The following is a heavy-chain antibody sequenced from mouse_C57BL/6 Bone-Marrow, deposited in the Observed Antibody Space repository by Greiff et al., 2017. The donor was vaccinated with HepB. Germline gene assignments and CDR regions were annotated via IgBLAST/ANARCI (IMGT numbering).Heavy chain of an antibody. CDR2: ISNGGGST. CDR3: ARQYGSSFFDY. CDR1: GFTFSDYY. V-gene: IGHV5-12*01. J-gene: IGHJ2*01. D-gene: IGHD1-1*01. Sequence: VESGGGLVQPGGSLKLSCAASGFTFSDYYMYWVRQTPEKRLEWVAYISNGGGSTYYPDTVKGRFTISRDNAKNTLYLQMSRLKSEDTAMYYCARQYGSSFFDYWGQGTTLTVSS.